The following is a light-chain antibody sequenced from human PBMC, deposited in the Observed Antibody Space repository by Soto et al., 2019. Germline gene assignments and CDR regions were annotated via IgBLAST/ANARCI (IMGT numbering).Light chain of an antibody. CDR3: SSYTSSSRV. V-gene: IGLV2-14*01. J-gene: IGLJ1*01. CDR1: SSDVGGYNY. Sequence: LTQPSSVSGSPGQSITISCTGTSSDVGGYNYVSWYQQHPGKAPKLMIYDVSNRPSGVSNRFSGSKSGNTASLTISGLQAEDEADYYCSSYTSSSRVFGTGTKVTVL. CDR2: DVS.